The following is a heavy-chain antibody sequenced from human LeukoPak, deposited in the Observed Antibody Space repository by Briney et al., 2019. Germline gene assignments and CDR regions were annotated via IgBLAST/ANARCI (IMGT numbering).Heavy chain of an antibody. CDR1: GFTFSSYA. D-gene: IGHD4-11*01. CDR3: AKGPNGDSNYFFDY. Sequence: GGSLRLACAVSGFTFSSYAMGWVRQAPEKGLEWVSVITSDGGSTHYAASVKGRFTVTRDNSKNTLYLQMNSLRAEDTAVYYCAKGPNGDSNYFFDYWGQGTLFTLSS. V-gene: IGHV3-23*01. CDR2: ITSDGGST. J-gene: IGHJ4*02.